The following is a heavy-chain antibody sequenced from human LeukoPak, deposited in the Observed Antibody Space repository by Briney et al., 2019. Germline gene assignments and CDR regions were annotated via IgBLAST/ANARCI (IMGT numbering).Heavy chain of an antibody. CDR3: AKDTYSYPTGTNGY. D-gene: IGHD1/OR15-1a*01. J-gene: IGHJ4*02. Sequence: PGGSLRLSCAASGFTFDDYAMHWVRQAPGKGLEWVSGISWNSGSIGYADSVKGRFTISRDNAKNSLCLQMNSLRAEDTALYYCAKDTYSYPTGTNGYWGQGTLVTVSS. CDR1: GFTFDDYA. V-gene: IGHV3-9*01. CDR2: ISWNSGSI.